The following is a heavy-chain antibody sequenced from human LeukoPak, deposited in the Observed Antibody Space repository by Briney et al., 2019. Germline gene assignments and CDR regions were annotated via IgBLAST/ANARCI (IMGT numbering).Heavy chain of an antibody. CDR3: ARGGLRSPLYYYYYYMDV. V-gene: IGHV3-73*01. D-gene: IGHD3-3*01. CDR1: GFTFSGSA. Sequence: PGGSLRLSCAASGFTFSGSAMHWVRQASGKGLEWVGRIRSKANSYATAYAASVKGRFTISRDDSKNTAYLQMNSLKTEDTAVYYCARGGLRSPLYYYYYYMDVWGKGTTVTISS. J-gene: IGHJ6*03. CDR2: IRSKANSYAT.